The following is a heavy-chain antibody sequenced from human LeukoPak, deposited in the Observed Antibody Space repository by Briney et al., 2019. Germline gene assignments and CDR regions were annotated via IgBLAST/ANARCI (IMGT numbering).Heavy chain of an antibody. Sequence: SETLSLTCTVSGGSISSGGYYWSWIRQHPGKGLEWIGYIYYSGSTYYNPSLKSRVTISVDTSKNQFSLKLSSVTAADTAAYYCASDYGAAGTGAIDYWGQGTLVTVSS. J-gene: IGHJ4*02. CDR2: IYYSGST. CDR3: ASDYGAAGTGAIDY. D-gene: IGHD6-13*01. CDR1: GGSISSGGYY. V-gene: IGHV4-31*03.